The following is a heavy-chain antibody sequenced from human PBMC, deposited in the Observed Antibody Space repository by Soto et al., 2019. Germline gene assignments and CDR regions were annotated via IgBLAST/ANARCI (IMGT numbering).Heavy chain of an antibody. CDR1: GGSFSGYY. Sequence: SETLSLTCAVYGGSFSGYYWSWIRQPPGKGLEWIGEINHSGSTNYNPSLKSRVTISVDTSKNQFSLKLSSVTAADTAVYYCSRGFVFWSEFYYYYYGMDVWGQGTTVTVSS. CDR2: INHSGST. J-gene: IGHJ6*02. V-gene: IGHV4-34*01. CDR3: SRGFVFWSEFYYYYYGMDV. D-gene: IGHD3-3*01.